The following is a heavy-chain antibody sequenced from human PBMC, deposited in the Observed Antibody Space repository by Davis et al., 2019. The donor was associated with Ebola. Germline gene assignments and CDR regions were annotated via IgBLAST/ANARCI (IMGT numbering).Heavy chain of an antibody. Sequence: SETLSLTCSVSGGSVGSDYWSWIRQSPGKGLEWIAFISNGGRTIYNPSLRGRVTISIDTSKNQFSLEVRSVTAADTAFYYCAGYGDYFLGWGQGTLVTVSS. CDR1: GGSVGSDY. D-gene: IGHD4-17*01. CDR3: AGYGDYFLG. CDR2: ISNGGRT. J-gene: IGHJ4*02. V-gene: IGHV4-59*02.